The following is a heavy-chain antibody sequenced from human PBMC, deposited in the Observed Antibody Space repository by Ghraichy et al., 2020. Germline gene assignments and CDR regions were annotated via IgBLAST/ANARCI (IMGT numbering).Heavy chain of an antibody. D-gene: IGHD5-24*01. CDR3: ARDSRKDDSNFVVYFDS. V-gene: IGHV4-31*03. CDR1: GVSMTSDTYS. CDR2: ISYSGST. J-gene: IGHJ4*02. Sequence: SETLSLTCTVSGVSMTSDTYSWTWIRQFPGNALEWIGNISYSGSTTYNPSLKSRVTISVDTSKNQFSLHLTSVTAADTAVYFCARDSRKDDSNFVVYFDSSGQGTLLTVSS.